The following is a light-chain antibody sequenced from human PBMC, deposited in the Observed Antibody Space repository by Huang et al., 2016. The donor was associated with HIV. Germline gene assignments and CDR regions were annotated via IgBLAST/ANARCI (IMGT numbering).Light chain of an antibody. J-gene: IGKJ5*01. V-gene: IGKV1-39*01. Sequence: DILLTQSPSSLSASVGDRVTITCRASQNINTYLYWYQQKPGKAPNLLIHSASTLQTGVPSRFSGSGSGTDFTLTVNSLQPEDSATYYCQQGYSALITFGQGTRL. CDR1: QNINTY. CDR3: QQGYSALIT. CDR2: SAS.